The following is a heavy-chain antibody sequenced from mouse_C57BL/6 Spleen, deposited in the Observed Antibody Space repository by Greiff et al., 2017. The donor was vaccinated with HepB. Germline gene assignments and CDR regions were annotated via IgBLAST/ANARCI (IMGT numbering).Heavy chain of an antibody. CDR2: IYPGDGDT. J-gene: IGHJ2*01. CDR1: GYAFSSSW. Sequence: VQLQQSGPELVKPGASVKISCKASGYAFSSSWMNWVKQRPGKGLEWIGRIYPGDGDTNYNGKFKGKATLTAGKSSSTAYMQLSSLTSEDSAVYFCARTVYYYGSSYVVYFDYWGQGTTLTVSS. CDR3: ARTVYYYGSSYVVYFDY. D-gene: IGHD1-1*01. V-gene: IGHV1-82*01.